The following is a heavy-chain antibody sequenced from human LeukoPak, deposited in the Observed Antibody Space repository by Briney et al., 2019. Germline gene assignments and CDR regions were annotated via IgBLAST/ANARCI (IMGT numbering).Heavy chain of an antibody. CDR3: ARAPPNYYYYYGMDV. Sequence: PGGSLRLSCAASGFTFSDYYMSWIRQAPGEGLEWVSYISSSVSTIYHADSVKGRSTTSRDNAKNSLYLQMNSLRAEDTAVYYCARAPPNYYYYYGMDVWGQGTTVTVSS. CDR2: ISSSVSTI. J-gene: IGHJ6*02. CDR1: GFTFSDYY. V-gene: IGHV3-11*01.